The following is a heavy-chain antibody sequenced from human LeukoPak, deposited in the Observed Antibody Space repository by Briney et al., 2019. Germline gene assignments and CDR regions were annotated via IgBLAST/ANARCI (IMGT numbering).Heavy chain of an antibody. CDR2: INPNSGGT. Sequence: GASVKVSCKASGYTFTSYYMHWVRQAPGQGLEWMGWINPNSGGTNYAQKFQGRVTMTRDTSISTAYMELSRLRSDDTAVYYCARDSDIVVVPAAIRSWFDPWGQGTLVTVSS. J-gene: IGHJ5*02. D-gene: IGHD2-2*01. CDR3: ARDSDIVVVPAAIRSWFDP. V-gene: IGHV1-2*02. CDR1: GYTFTSYY.